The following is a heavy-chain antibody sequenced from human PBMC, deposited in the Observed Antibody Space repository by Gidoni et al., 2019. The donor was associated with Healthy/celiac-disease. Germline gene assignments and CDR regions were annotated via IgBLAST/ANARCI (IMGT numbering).Heavy chain of an antibody. CDR3: ARGDATVVTPSWYFDL. V-gene: IGHV1-69*01. D-gene: IGHD2-15*01. CDR2: TIPIFGTA. CDR1: GGTFSSYA. Sequence: QVQLVQSGAEVKKPGSSVKVSCKASGGTFSSYAISWVRQAPGQGLEWMGGTIPIFGTANYAQKFQGSITIAADESTSTAYMELSSLRSEDTAVYYCARGDATVVTPSWYFDLWGRGTLVTVSS. J-gene: IGHJ2*01.